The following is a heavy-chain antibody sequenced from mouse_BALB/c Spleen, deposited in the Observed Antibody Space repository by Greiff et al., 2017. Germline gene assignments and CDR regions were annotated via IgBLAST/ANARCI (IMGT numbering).Heavy chain of an antibody. Sequence: VQLKESGPGLVKPSQSLSLTCTVTGYSITSDYAWNWIRQFPGNKLEWMGYISYSGSTSYNPSLKSRIPITRDTSKNQFFLKLNSVTTEDTATYYCAKTGKGNPAWFAYWGQGTLVTVSA. V-gene: IGHV3-2*02. J-gene: IGHJ3*01. CDR2: ISYSGST. D-gene: IGHD4-1*01. CDR3: AKTGKGNPAWFAY. CDR1: GYSITSDYA.